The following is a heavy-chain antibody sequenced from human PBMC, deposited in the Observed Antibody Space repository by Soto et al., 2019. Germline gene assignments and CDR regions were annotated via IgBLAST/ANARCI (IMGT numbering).Heavy chain of an antibody. V-gene: IGHV1-69*02. J-gene: IGHJ4*02. Sequence: KVSCKASGGTFSSYTISWVRQAPGQGLEWMGRIIPILGIANYAQKFQGRVTITADKSTSTAYMELSSLRSEDTAVYYCARALVADFWSGYYFDYWGQGTLVTV. CDR2: IIPILGIA. CDR3: ARALVADFWSGYYFDY. D-gene: IGHD3-3*01. CDR1: GGTFSSYT.